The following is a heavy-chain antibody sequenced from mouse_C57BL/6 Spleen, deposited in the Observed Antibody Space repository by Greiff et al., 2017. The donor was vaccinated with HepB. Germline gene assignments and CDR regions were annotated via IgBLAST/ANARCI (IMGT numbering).Heavy chain of an antibody. D-gene: IGHD1-1*01. Sequence: VQLQQSGAELAKPGASVKLSCKASGSTFTTYWMPWVNQRPGQGLEWIGYINPSSGYTKYNQKFKDKATLTADKSSSTAYMQLSSLTYEDSAVYYCARYYYYGSRLYYFDYWGQGTTLTVSS. V-gene: IGHV1-7*01. CDR2: INPSSGYT. CDR1: GSTFTTYW. J-gene: IGHJ2*01. CDR3: ARYYYYGSRLYYFDY.